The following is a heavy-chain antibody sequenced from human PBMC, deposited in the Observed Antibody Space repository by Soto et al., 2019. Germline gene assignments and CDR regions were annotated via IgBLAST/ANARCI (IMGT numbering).Heavy chain of an antibody. CDR1: GFTFSSYA. J-gene: IGHJ4*02. CDR3: ARDLKWLRSQYFDY. D-gene: IGHD5-12*01. V-gene: IGHV3-30*04. CDR2: IWYDGSNK. Sequence: QVQLVESGGGVVQPGRSLRLSCAASGFTFSSYAMHWVRQAPGKGLEWVAVIWYDGSNKYYADSVKGRFTISRDNSKNTLYLQMNSLRAEDTAVYYCARDLKWLRSQYFDYWGQEILVTVSS.